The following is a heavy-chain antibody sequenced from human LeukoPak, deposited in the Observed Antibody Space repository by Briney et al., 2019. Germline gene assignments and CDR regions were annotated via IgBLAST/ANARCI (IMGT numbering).Heavy chain of an antibody. CDR1: GGSISSYY. J-gene: IGHJ4*02. CDR2: INHSGST. CDR3: ARYYYYDSSGPFSY. Sequence: SETLSLTCTVSGGSISSYYWSWIRQPPGKGLEWIGEINHSGSTNYNPSLKSRVTISVDTSKNQFSLKLSSVTAADTAVYYCARYYYYDSSGPFSYWGQGTLVTVSS. D-gene: IGHD3-22*01. V-gene: IGHV4-34*01.